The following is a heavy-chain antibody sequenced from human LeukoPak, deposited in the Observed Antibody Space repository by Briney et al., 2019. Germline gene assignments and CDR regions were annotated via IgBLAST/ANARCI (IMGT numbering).Heavy chain of an antibody. J-gene: IGHJ5*02. CDR3: AREGTSGGLNWLDP. CDR2: IYTSGST. D-gene: IGHD3-10*01. CDR1: GGSISSYY. V-gene: IGHV4-4*07. Sequence: SETLSLTCTVSGGSISSYYWSWIRQPAGKGLEWIGRIYTSGSTNYNPSLRSRVTMSVDTSKNQFSLRLSSVNAADTAVYFCAREGTSGGLNWLDPWGQGTLVTVSS.